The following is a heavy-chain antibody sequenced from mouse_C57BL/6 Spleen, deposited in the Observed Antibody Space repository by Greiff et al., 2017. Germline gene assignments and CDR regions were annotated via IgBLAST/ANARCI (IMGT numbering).Heavy chain of an antibody. J-gene: IGHJ2*01. CDR1: GYTFTDYE. CDR3: TRWLLPDYFDD. D-gene: IGHD2-3*01. Sequence: QVQLQQSGAELVRPGASVTLSCKASGYTFTDYEMHWVKQPPVHGLEWIGAIDPETGGTAYNQKFKGKAILTADKSSSTAYMELRSLTSEDSAVYYCTRWLLPDYFDDWGQGTTLTVSS. CDR2: IDPETGGT. V-gene: IGHV1-15*01.